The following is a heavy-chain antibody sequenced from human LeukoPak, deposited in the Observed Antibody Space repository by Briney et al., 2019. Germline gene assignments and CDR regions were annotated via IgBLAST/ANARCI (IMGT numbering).Heavy chain of an antibody. CDR3: ARGRYCSADICTGGDSFDI. CDR2: IYTSGST. Sequence: SETLSLTCTVSGGSISSYYWSWIRQPAGKGLEWIGRIYTSGSTNYNPSLKSRVTMSVDTSKNQFSLKLSSVTAADTAVYYCARGRYCSADICTGGDSFDIWGQGTMVSVSP. D-gene: IGHD2-15*01. V-gene: IGHV4-4*07. CDR1: GGSISSYY. J-gene: IGHJ3*02.